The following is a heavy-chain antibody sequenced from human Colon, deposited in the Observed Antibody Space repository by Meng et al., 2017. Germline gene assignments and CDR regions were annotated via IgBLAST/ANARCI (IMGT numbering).Heavy chain of an antibody. J-gene: IGHJ4*02. CDR3: ARHGGYYQDF. D-gene: IGHD4-23*01. CDR1: GASVSVNSY. Sequence: QVQLQESGPGLVKPSETLSLACSVSGASVSVNSYWSWVRQPPGRGLEWIGQIDHRGSAYYRPSLNGRVTMSLDKSRNQFSLRLTSVTAADTAVYYCARHGGYYQDFWGQGTLVTVSS. V-gene: IGHV4-4*02. CDR2: IDHRGSA.